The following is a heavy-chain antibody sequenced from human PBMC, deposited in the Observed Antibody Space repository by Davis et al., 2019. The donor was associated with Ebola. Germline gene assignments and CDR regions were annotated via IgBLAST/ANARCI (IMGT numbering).Heavy chain of an antibody. CDR1: GGSISSYY. CDR3: ARADVLLWFGELSY. CDR2: VYYSGST. V-gene: IGHV4-59*08. J-gene: IGHJ4*02. Sequence: MPSETLSLTCTVSGGSISSYYWSWIRQPPGKGLEWIGFVYYSGSTYYNPSLKSRVTISVDTSKNQFSLKLSSVAAADTAVYYCARADVLLWFGELSYWGQGTLVTVSS. D-gene: IGHD3-10*01.